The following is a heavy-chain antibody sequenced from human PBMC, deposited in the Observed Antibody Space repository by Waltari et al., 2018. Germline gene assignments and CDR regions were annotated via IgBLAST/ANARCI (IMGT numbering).Heavy chain of an antibody. CDR2: IWYDGSNK. D-gene: IGHD1-20*01. J-gene: IGHJ3*01. CDR1: GFTSSSYG. Sequence: QVQLVESGGGVVQPGRSLRLSCAASGFTSSSYGMHWVRQAPGKGLEWVAVIWYDGSNKYYADSVKGRFTISRDNSKNTLYLQMNSLRAEDTGIYYCARSRTPISNWNADDASDVWGQGTMVTVSS. V-gene: IGHV3-33*01. CDR3: ARSRTPISNWNADDASDV.